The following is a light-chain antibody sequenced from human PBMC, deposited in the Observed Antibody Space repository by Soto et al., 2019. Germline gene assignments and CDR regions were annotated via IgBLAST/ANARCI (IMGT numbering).Light chain of an antibody. V-gene: IGLV2-14*03. CDR2: DVS. J-gene: IGLJ1*01. Sequence: QSALTQPASVSGSHGQSITISCTGTSSDVGGSNYVSWYQQHPGKAPKLMIYDVSNRPSGVSNRFSGSKSGNTASLTISGHQAEDAADYYCSSYTSSGTYLFGSGTKLTVL. CDR3: SSYTSSGTYL. CDR1: SSDVGGSNY.